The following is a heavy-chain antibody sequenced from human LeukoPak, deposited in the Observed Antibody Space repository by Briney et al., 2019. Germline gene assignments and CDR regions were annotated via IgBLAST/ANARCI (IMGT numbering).Heavy chain of an antibody. CDR1: GGTFSSYA. J-gene: IGHJ4*02. Sequence: GASVKVSCKASGGTFSSYAISWVRQAPGQGLEWMGRIIPILGIANYAQKFQGRVTITADKSTSTAYMELSSLRSEDTAVYYCARETPGGYGNYWGQGTLVTVSS. CDR2: IIPILGIA. D-gene: IGHD4-17*01. V-gene: IGHV1-69*04. CDR3: ARETPGGYGNY.